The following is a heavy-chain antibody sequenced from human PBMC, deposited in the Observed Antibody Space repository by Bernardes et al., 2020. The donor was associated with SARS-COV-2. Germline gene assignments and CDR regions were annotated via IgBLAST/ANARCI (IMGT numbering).Heavy chain of an antibody. V-gene: IGHV1-18*01. D-gene: IGHD6-19*01. CDR3: ARGSVADTDYYYGMDV. CDR1: GYTFTSYG. Sequence: ASVNVACKASGYTFTSYGISWVRQAPGQGLEWMGWISAYNGNTNYAQKLQGRVTMTTDTSTSTAYMELRSLRSDDTAVYYCARGSVADTDYYYGMDVWGQGTTVTVSS. CDR2: ISAYNGNT. J-gene: IGHJ6*02.